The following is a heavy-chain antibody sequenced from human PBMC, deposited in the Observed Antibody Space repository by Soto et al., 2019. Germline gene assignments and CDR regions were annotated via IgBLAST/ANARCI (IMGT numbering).Heavy chain of an antibody. CDR1: GGTFSSYA. V-gene: IGHV1-69*06. J-gene: IGHJ4*02. CDR3: APQAMIAVVVYASFDY. D-gene: IGHD3-22*01. Sequence: ASVKVSCKASGGTFSSYAISWVRQAPGQGLEWMGGSIPIFGTANYAQKFQGRVTITADKSTSTAYMELSSLRSEDTAVYYCAPQAMIAVVVYASFDYWGQGTLVTVSS. CDR2: SIPIFGTA.